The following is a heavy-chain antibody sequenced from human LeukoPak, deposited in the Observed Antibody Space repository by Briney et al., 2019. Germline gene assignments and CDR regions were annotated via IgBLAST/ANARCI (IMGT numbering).Heavy chain of an antibody. CDR3: AREGDYYDTSGTLDY. V-gene: IGHV4-61*02. D-gene: IGHD3-22*01. CDR1: GGSISSGNYY. J-gene: IGHJ4*02. Sequence: SETLSLTCTVSGGSISSGNYYWSWIRKPARKGLEWIGRIYTSGSTNYNPSLKSRVTISVDTSKNQFSLKLSSVTAADTAVYYCAREGDYYDTSGTLDYWGQGTLVTVCS. CDR2: IYTSGST.